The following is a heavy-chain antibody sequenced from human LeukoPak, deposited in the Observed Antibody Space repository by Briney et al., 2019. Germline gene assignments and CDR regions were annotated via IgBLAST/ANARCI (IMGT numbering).Heavy chain of an antibody. Sequence: GESLQISCETSGFAFSTSWIGWVRQLPGAGLEWVGAIYPDDSDTRYSPSFQGQVRISADKSARTAYLEWASLKASDTATYYCARQRAASGSINWFNPWGQGTLVTVSS. CDR2: IYPDDSDT. J-gene: IGHJ5*02. CDR3: ARQRAASGSINWFNP. CDR1: GFAFSTSW. D-gene: IGHD3-10*01. V-gene: IGHV5-51*01.